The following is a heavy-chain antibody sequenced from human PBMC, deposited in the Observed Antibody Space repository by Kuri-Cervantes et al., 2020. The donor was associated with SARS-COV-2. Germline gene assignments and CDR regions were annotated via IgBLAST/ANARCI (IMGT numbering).Heavy chain of an antibody. J-gene: IGHJ4*02. CDR2: INHSGST. CDR1: GGSFSGYY. D-gene: IGHD6-6*01. V-gene: IGHV4-34*01. CDR3: SSSSSLSYYFDY. Sequence: SETLSVSCAVYGGSFSGYYWSWIRQPPGKGLEWIGEINHSGSTNYNPSLKSRVTISVDTSKNQFSLKLSSVTAADTAVYYCSSSSSLSYYFDYWGQGTLVTVSS.